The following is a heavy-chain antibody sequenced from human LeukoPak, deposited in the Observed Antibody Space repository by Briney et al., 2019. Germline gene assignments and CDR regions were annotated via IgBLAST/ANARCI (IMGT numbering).Heavy chain of an antibody. CDR2: IIPIFGTA. D-gene: IGHD4-23*01. CDR1: GGTFSSYA. CDR3: ARGNSPRDYYYYYMDV. Sequence: SVKVSCKASGGTFSSYAISWVRQAPGQGLEWMGGIIPIFGTANYAQKFQGRATITADESTSTAYMELSSLRSEDTAVYYCARGNSPRDYYYYYMDVWGKGTTVTVSS. V-gene: IGHV1-69*13. J-gene: IGHJ6*03.